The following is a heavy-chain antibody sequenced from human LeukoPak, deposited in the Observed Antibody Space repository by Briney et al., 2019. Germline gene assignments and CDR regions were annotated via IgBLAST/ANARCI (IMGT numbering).Heavy chain of an antibody. V-gene: IGHV3-23*01. CDR1: GFTFSSYA. J-gene: IGHJ4*02. D-gene: IGHD4-17*01. CDR3: AKPFFDTVTTDY. Sequence: GSLRLSCAASGFTFSSYAMSWVRQAPGKGLEWVSAISGSGGSTYYADSAKGRFTISRDNSKNTLYLQMNSLRAEDTAVYYCAKPFFDTVTTDYWGQGTLVTVSS. CDR2: ISGSGGST.